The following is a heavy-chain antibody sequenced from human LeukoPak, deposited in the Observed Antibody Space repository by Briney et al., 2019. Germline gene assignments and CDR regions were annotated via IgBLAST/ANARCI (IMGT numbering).Heavy chain of an antibody. V-gene: IGHV1-69*05. J-gene: IGHJ4*02. CDR1: GGTFSSYA. CDR3: ARDIRPYYYDSSGYPTPAKYFAY. D-gene: IGHD3-22*01. CDR2: IIPIFGKA. Sequence: GASVKVSCKASGGTFSSYAISWVRQAPGQGVEWMGGIIPIFGKANYAQKFQGRVTITTDESTGTAYMELSSLRSEYTAVYYCARDIRPYYYDSSGYPTPAKYFAYWGQGTLVTVSS.